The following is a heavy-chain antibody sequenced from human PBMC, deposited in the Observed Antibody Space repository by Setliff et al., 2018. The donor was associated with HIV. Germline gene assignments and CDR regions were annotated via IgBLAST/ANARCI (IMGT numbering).Heavy chain of an antibody. J-gene: IGHJ6*03. Sequence: ASVKVSCKASTYTFSSYVINWVRQAPGQGLEWMGRISVYNGNTIYAQKLQGRVTMTTDISTNTAYMEVRSLSFDDTAVYYCVRLTADRTNYYYYMDVWGKGTTVTVSS. CDR2: ISVYNGNT. CDR3: VRLTADRTNYYYYMDV. D-gene: IGHD2-8*01. V-gene: IGHV1-18*01. CDR1: TYTFSSYV.